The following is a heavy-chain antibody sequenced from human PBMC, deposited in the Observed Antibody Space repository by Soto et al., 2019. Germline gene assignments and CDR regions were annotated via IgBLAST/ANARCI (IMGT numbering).Heavy chain of an antibody. V-gene: IGHV3-23*01. Sequence: GSLRLSCAASGFTFSSYAMSWVRQAPGKGLEWVSAISGSGGSTYYADSVKGRFTISRDNSKNTLYLQMNSLRAEDTAVYYCAKDRAYYDFWSGYYIGYGMDVWGQGTTVTVSS. J-gene: IGHJ6*02. CDR1: GFTFSSYA. D-gene: IGHD3-3*01. CDR2: ISGSGGST. CDR3: AKDRAYYDFWSGYYIGYGMDV.